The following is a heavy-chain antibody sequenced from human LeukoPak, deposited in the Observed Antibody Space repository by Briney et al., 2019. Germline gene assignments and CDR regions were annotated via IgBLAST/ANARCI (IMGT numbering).Heavy chain of an antibody. J-gene: IGHJ4*02. D-gene: IGHD3-10*01. Sequence: PGGSLRLYCAASGFTFDDYAMHWVRQAPGKGLEWVSGIAWDTGNTGYADSVKGRFTISRDNTENSLYLQMNSLRAEDTALYYCAKDMNSYGSGSSYNPWGPFDSWGQGTLVTVSS. CDR2: IAWDTGNT. V-gene: IGHV3-9*01. CDR3: AKDMNSYGSGSSYNPWGPFDS. CDR1: GFTFDDYA.